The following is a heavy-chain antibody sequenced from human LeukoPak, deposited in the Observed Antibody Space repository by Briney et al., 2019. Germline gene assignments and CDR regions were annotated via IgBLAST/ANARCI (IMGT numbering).Heavy chain of an antibody. CDR1: GGTFSSYA. V-gene: IGHV1-69*06. Sequence: ASVKVSCKASGGTFSSYAISWVRQAPGQGLEWMGGIIPIFGTANYAQKFQGRVTITADKSTSTAYMELSSLRSEDTAVYYCARSPSKLRYFDWLLFLVRRHDAFDIWGQGTMVTVSS. CDR3: ARSPSKLRYFDWLLFLVRRHDAFDI. D-gene: IGHD3-9*01. CDR2: IIPIFGTA. J-gene: IGHJ3*02.